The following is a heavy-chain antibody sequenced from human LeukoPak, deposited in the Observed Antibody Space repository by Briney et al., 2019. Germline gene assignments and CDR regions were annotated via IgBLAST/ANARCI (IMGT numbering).Heavy chain of an antibody. CDR2: ITASGGST. J-gene: IGHJ6*03. Sequence: SGGSLRLSCAASGFTFSIYAMSWVRQAPGKGLEWVSVITASGGSTYYADSVKGRLTISRDNFKNTLYLQMNSLRTEDTAVYYCAKGGYYYYMDVWGKGTTVTVSS. CDR3: AKGGYYYYMDV. CDR1: GFTFSIYA. V-gene: IGHV3-23*01.